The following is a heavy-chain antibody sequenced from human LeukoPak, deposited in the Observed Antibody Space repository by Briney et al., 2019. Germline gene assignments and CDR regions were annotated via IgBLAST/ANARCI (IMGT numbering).Heavy chain of an antibody. Sequence: GRSLRLSCAASGFTFSSYGMHWVRQAPGKGLEWVAVISYDGSNKYYADSVKGRFTISRDNSKNTLYLQMNSLRAEDTAVYYCARPFPSASFNAFDIWGQGTMVTVSS. V-gene: IGHV3-30*19. D-gene: IGHD3-16*02. CDR3: ARPFPSASFNAFDI. J-gene: IGHJ3*02. CDR1: GFTFSSYG. CDR2: ISYDGSNK.